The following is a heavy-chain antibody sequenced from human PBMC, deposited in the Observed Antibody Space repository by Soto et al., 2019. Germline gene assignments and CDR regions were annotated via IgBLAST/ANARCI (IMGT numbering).Heavy chain of an antibody. D-gene: IGHD3-22*01. Sequence: SGPTLVNPTQTLTLTCTFSGFSLSTSGMCVSWIRQPPGKALEWLALIDWDDDKYYSTSLKTRLTISKDTSKNQVVLTMTNMDPVDTATYYCARARSFDYYDSSLVGWFDPWGQGTLVTVFS. CDR1: GFSLSTSGMC. V-gene: IGHV2-70*01. CDR2: IDWDDDK. CDR3: ARARSFDYYDSSLVGWFDP. J-gene: IGHJ5*02.